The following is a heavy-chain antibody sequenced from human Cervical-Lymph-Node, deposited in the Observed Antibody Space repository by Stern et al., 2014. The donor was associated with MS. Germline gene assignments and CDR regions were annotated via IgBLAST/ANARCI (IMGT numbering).Heavy chain of an antibody. CDR2: IIPILGIA. Sequence: VQLVESGAEVKKPGSSVKVSCKASGGTFSSYTISWVRQAPGQGLEWMGRIIPILGIANYAQKFQGRVTITADKSTSTAYMELSSLRSEDTAVYYCESLHTAAAGRRGYYYGMDVWGQGTTVTVSS. J-gene: IGHJ6*02. CDR1: GGTFSSYT. V-gene: IGHV1-69*09. D-gene: IGHD6-13*01. CDR3: ESLHTAAAGRRGYYYGMDV.